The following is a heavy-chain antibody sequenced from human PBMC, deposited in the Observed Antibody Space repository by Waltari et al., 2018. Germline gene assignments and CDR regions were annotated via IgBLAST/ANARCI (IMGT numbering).Heavy chain of an antibody. CDR1: GGSSSGYY. CDR3: ARGRIVGVTRWFDP. D-gene: IGHD1-26*01. Sequence: QVQLQQWGAGLLKPSETLSLTRDDSGGSSSGYYWTWSRQPPGKGLEWLGEIYHSGRTNYNPSLKSRVRMSADTSKNQISLSLTSMTAADTAVYYCARGRIVGVTRWFDPWGQGTPVTVSS. J-gene: IGHJ5*02. V-gene: IGHV4-34*01. CDR2: IYHSGRT.